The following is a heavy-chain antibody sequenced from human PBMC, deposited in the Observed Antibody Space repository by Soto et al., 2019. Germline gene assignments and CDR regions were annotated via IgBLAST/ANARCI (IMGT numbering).Heavy chain of an antibody. CDR1: GGSFSGYY. V-gene: IGHV4-34*01. CDR3: ARGPRITMVRHCFDP. CDR2: INHSGST. D-gene: IGHD3-10*01. Sequence: SETLSLTCAVYGGSFSGYYWSWIRQPPGKGLEWIGEINHSGSTNYNPSLKSRVTISVDTSKNQFSLKLSSVTAADTAVYYCARGPRITMVRHCFDPWGQGTLVTVSS. J-gene: IGHJ5*02.